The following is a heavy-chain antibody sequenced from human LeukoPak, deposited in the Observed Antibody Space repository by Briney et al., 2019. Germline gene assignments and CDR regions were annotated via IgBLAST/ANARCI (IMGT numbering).Heavy chain of an antibody. Sequence: GGSLRLSCAASGFTFSSSDMHWVRQATGKGLEWVSGISSGGATFYAGSVRGRFTISRENAKNFLYLQMNSLSAEDTAMYHCVTGAEGWAYWGQGALVTVSS. CDR1: GFTFSSSD. V-gene: IGHV3-13*01. D-gene: IGHD1-26*01. CDR3: VTGAEGWAY. J-gene: IGHJ4*02. CDR2: ISSGGAT.